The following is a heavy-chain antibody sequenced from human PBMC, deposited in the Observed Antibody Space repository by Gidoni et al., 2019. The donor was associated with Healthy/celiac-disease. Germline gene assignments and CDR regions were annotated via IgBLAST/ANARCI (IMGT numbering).Heavy chain of an antibody. Sequence: QVQLVESGGGVVQPGRSLSLSCAASGCTFSSYGMHGVRQAPGKGLEWVAVKSYDGSNKYYADSVKGRFTISRDNSKNTLYLQMNSLRAEDTAVYYCASLYQITGMGAFDIWGQGTMVTVSS. J-gene: IGHJ3*02. V-gene: IGHV3-30*03. D-gene: IGHD2-2*01. CDR2: KSYDGSNK. CDR1: GCTFSSYG. CDR3: ASLYQITGMGAFDI.